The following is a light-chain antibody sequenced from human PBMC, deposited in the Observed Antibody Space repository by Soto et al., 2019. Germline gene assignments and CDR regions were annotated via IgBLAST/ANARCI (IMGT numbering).Light chain of an antibody. CDR3: SSHAGSTNLI. V-gene: IGLV2-8*01. J-gene: IGLJ2*01. CDR1: SSDVGGHNY. CDR2: EVS. Sequence: QSALTQPPSASGSPGQSVTISCTGTSSDVGGHNYVSWYQQYPGKAPKLMIYEVSKRPSGVPDRFSGSKSVNTASLTVSGLQAEDEADYYCSSHAGSTNLIFGGGTKVTVL.